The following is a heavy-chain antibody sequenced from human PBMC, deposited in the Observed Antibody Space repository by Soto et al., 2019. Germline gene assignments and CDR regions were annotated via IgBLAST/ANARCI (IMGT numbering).Heavy chain of an antibody. CDR2: IKRKTEGGTT. CDR3: TTDPLIISGRPISPY. D-gene: IGHD6-6*01. J-gene: IGHJ4*02. Sequence: GGSLRLSCAASGFTLSNAWMSWVRQVRGKGLEWVGRIKRKTEGGTTDYAAPVKGRFTISRDDSKNTLYLEMNGLKTEDTAVYYCTTDPLIISGRPISPYWGQGTLVTVSS. CDR1: GFTLSNAW. V-gene: IGHV3-15*01.